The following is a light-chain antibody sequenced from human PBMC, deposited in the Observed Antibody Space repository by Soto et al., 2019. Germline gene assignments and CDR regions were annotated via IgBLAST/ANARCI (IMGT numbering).Light chain of an antibody. CDR1: QSVSSN. Sequence: EIVMTQSPATLSVSPGERATLSSTPSQSVSSNLAWYQQKPGQAQRLLIYGASTRATGIPARFSGSGSGTEFTLTISTLQSEDFAIYYCQHYNNWPPWTFGQGTKVDIK. CDR3: QHYNNWPPWT. J-gene: IGKJ1*01. CDR2: GAS. V-gene: IGKV3-15*01.